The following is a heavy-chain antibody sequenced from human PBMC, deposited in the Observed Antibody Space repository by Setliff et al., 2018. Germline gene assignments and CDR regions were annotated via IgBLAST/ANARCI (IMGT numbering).Heavy chain of an antibody. CDR3: ARDRVTTLENYYYYYGMDV. J-gene: IGHJ6*02. D-gene: IGHD4-17*01. Sequence: LSLTCTVSGGSISSSSYYWGWIRQPPGRGLEWIGSIYYSGSTYYNPSLKSRVTISVDTSKNQFSLKLSSVTAADTAVYYCARDRVTTLENYYYYYGMDVWGQGTTVTVSS. CDR1: GGSISSSSYY. CDR2: IYYSGST. V-gene: IGHV4-39*07.